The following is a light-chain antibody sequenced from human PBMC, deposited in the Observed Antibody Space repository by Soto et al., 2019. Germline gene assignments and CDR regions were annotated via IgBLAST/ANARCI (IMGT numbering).Light chain of an antibody. V-gene: IGLV2-14*01. J-gene: IGLJ1*01. Sequence: QSALTQPASVSGSPGQSITISCTGTSSDVGGYNYVSWYQQHPGKAPKLMIYDVSNRPSGVSNRFSGSKSGNTASLTISGLQDEDEADYYCSSYTSSSTLEVFGTGTKLNVL. CDR1: SSDVGGYNY. CDR2: DVS. CDR3: SSYTSSSTLEV.